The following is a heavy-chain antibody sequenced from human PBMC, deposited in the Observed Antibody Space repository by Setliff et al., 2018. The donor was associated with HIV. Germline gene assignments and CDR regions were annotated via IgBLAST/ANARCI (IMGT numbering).Heavy chain of an antibody. V-gene: IGHV4-39*07. Sequence: PSETRSLTCTVSGGSMSSSSYYWGWIRQPPGKGLEWIGSIYYSGSTYYNPSLKSRVTISVDTSKNQFSLKLSSVTAADTAVFYCARGSQWELLPYFDYWGQGTLVTVSS. CDR3: ARGSQWELLPYFDY. CDR1: GGSMSSSSYY. J-gene: IGHJ4*02. D-gene: IGHD1-26*01. CDR2: IYYSGST.